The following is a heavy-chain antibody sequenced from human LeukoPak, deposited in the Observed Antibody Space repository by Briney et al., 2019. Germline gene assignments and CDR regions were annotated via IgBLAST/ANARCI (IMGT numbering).Heavy chain of an antibody. CDR2: IYNCGRT. D-gene: IGHD3-16*02. Sequence: GGSLRLSCAASGFTVSRNYMSWVRQAPGKGLEWVSVIYNCGRTYYAESVKGRFTISRDNSKNTLYLQMISLRAEDTAVYYCAREEHDYVWGSYRYYYYYGIDVWGQGTTVTVSS. CDR3: AREEHDYVWGSYRYYYYYGIDV. J-gene: IGHJ6*02. V-gene: IGHV3-66*03. CDR1: GFTVSRNY.